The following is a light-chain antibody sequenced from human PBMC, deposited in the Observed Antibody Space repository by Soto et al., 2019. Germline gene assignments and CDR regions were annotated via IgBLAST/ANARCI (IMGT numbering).Light chain of an antibody. CDR2: GAS. V-gene: IGKV3-15*01. J-gene: IGKJ4*01. CDR3: QQYNDWPLT. CDR1: QSINNN. Sequence: EIVMTQSPATLSVSPGDRATLSCSASQSINNNLAWYQQKRGQGPRLLIYGASSRATGTPARFSGSGSGTGFTLTISSLQSEDFAIYYCQQYNDWPLTFGGGTKVEIK.